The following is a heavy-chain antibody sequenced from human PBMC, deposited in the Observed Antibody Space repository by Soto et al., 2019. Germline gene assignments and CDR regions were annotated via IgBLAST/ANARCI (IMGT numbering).Heavy chain of an antibody. Sequence: QVQLVQSGAEVKKPGASVKVSCKASGYTFTSYYMHWVRQAPGQGLEWMGIINPSGGSTSYAQKFQGRVTMTRDTSTSTVYMELSSLRSEDTAVYYCARDGGDVLRFLEWFSALPPENYGMDVWGQGTTVTVSS. D-gene: IGHD3-3*01. CDR1: GYTFTSYY. J-gene: IGHJ6*02. CDR3: ARDGGDVLRFLEWFSALPPENYGMDV. V-gene: IGHV1-46*01. CDR2: INPSGGST.